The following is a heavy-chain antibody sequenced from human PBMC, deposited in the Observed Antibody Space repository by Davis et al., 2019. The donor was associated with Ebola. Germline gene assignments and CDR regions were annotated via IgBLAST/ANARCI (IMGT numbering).Heavy chain of an antibody. V-gene: IGHV3-30*18. Sequence: GESLKISCAASGFTFSSYGMHWVRQAPGKGLEWVAVISYDGSNKYYADSVKGRFTISRYNSKNTLYLQMNSLRAEDTAVYYCAKPGGQAGWFDPWGQGTLVTVSS. CDR1: GFTFSSYG. CDR3: AKPGGQAGWFDP. J-gene: IGHJ5*02. CDR2: ISYDGSNK. D-gene: IGHD1-14*01.